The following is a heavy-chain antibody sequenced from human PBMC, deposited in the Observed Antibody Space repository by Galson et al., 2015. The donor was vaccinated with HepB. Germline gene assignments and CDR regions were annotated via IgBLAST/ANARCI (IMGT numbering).Heavy chain of an antibody. D-gene: IGHD2-2*01. Sequence: SVKVSCKASGYTFTSYGISWVRQAPGQGLEWMGWISAYNGNTNYAQKLQGRVTMTTDTSTSTAYMELRSLRSDDTAVYYCARDTGAYIVVVPAARFDPWGQGTLVTVSS. V-gene: IGHV1-18*01. J-gene: IGHJ5*02. CDR1: GYTFTSYG. CDR2: ISAYNGNT. CDR3: ARDTGAYIVVVPAARFDP.